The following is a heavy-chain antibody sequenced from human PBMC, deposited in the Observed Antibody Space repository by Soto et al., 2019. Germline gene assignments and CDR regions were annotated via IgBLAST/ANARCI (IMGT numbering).Heavy chain of an antibody. Sequence: GGSLRLSCLASGFTFSSYAMDWVRQAPGKGLESISSISASGDRTYYADSVKGRFTISRDNSKNLLFLQMNSLRAEDTAVYYCATIIATSEYYWYGLDVWGQGAEVTVYS. V-gene: IGHV3-23*01. J-gene: IGHJ6*02. CDR2: ISASGDRT. D-gene: IGHD3-10*01. CDR3: ATIIATSEYYWYGLDV. CDR1: GFTFSSYA.